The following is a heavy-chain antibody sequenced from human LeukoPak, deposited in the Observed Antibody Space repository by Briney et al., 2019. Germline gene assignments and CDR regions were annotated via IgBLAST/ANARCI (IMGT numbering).Heavy chain of an antibody. Sequence: GRSLRLSCAASGFTFSSYGMHWVRQAPGKGLEWGAVISYDGSNKYYADSVKGRFTISRDISKNTLYLQMNSLRGEDTAVYYCAKEQAYSSSWYYFDYWGQGTLVTVSS. CDR1: GFTFSSYG. CDR2: ISYDGSNK. CDR3: AKEQAYSSSWYYFDY. D-gene: IGHD6-13*01. V-gene: IGHV3-30*18. J-gene: IGHJ4*02.